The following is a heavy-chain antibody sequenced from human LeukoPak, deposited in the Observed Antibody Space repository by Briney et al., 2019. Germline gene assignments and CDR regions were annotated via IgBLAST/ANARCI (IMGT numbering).Heavy chain of an antibody. Sequence: PSETLSLTCAVFGGSFSGYYWSWLRQPPGKGLEWLGEINHSGSTIYNPSFKSRVTISVDTSKNQVSLKLSSVTAADTAVYYCARGRIASGAYYYYMDVWGKGTTVTVSS. CDR2: INHSGST. CDR3: ARGRIASGAYYYYMDV. J-gene: IGHJ6*03. D-gene: IGHD2-21*01. V-gene: IGHV4-34*01. CDR1: GGSFSGYY.